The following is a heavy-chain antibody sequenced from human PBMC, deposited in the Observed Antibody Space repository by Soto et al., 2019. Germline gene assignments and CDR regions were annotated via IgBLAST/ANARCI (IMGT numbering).Heavy chain of an antibody. Sequence: PGGSLRLSCAASGFTFSSYAMSWVRQAPGKGLEWVSAISGSGGSTYYADSVKGRFTISRDNSKNTLYLQMNSLRAEDTAVYYCAKGPGITMIVVVISPFDYWGQGTLVTVSS. V-gene: IGHV3-23*01. J-gene: IGHJ4*02. CDR3: AKGPGITMIVVVISPFDY. CDR1: GFTFSSYA. D-gene: IGHD3-22*01. CDR2: ISGSGGST.